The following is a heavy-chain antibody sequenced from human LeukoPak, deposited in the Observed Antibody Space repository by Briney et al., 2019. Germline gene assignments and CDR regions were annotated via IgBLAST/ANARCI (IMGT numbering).Heavy chain of an antibody. J-gene: IGHJ5*02. CDR2: ISAYNGNT. D-gene: IGHD3-3*01. CDR3: AREGVYDFWSGYYHNWFDP. V-gene: IGHV1-18*01. CDR1: GYTFTNFG. Sequence: ASVKVSCKASGYTFTNFGISWVRQAPGQGLEWMGWISAYNGNTNYAQKLQGRVTMTTDTSTSTAYMELRSLRSDDTAVYYCAREGVYDFWSGYYHNWFDPWGQGTLVTVSS.